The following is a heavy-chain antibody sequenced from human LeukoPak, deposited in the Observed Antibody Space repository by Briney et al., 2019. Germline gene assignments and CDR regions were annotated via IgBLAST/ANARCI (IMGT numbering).Heavy chain of an antibody. CDR3: ARAGITVASHWFDP. D-gene: IGHD6-19*01. CDR1: GGSISSYY. V-gene: IGHV4-59*01. Sequence: PSETLSLTCTVSGGSISSYYWSWIRQPPGKGLEWIGYIYYSGSTNYNPSLKSRVTISVDTSKNQFSPRLSSVTAADTAVYYCARAGITVASHWFDPWGQGTLVTVSS. J-gene: IGHJ5*02. CDR2: IYYSGST.